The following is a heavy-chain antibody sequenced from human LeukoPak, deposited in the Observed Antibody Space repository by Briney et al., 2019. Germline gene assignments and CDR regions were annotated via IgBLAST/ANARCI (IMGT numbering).Heavy chain of an antibody. CDR3: AREGGFYRPLDY. Sequence: PSETLSLTCGVSGGSVSSTNWWTWIRQPPGKGLEWIGEVHLDGRTNFNPSLKSRLTMSVDLSENHVSLKLTSVTAADTAVYYCAREGGFYRPLDYSGQGTLVTVSS. CDR1: GGSVSSTNW. V-gene: IGHV4-4*02. D-gene: IGHD6-25*01. J-gene: IGHJ4*02. CDR2: VHLDGRT.